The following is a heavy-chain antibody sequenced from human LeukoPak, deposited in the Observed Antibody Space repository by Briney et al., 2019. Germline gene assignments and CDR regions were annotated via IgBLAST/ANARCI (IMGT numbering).Heavy chain of an antibody. D-gene: IGHD4-17*01. Sequence: TGGSLRLSCAASGFTFSSYAMSWVRQAPGKGLEWVSAISGSGGSTYYADSVKGRFTISRDNSKNTLYLQMNSLRAEDTAVYYCAKDGHDYGDYPYWGQGTLVTVSS. J-gene: IGHJ4*02. V-gene: IGHV3-23*01. CDR2: ISGSGGST. CDR1: GFTFSSYA. CDR3: AKDGHDYGDYPY.